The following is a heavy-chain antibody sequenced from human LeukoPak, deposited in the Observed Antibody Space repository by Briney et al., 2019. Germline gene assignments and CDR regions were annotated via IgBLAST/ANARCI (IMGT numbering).Heavy chain of an antibody. D-gene: IGHD1-26*01. V-gene: IGHV3-7*01. CDR3: ARDKIVGPSTLDF. CDR2: IKQDGYEK. CDR1: GFTFSGYW. J-gene: IGHJ4*02. Sequence: GGSLRLSCAASGFTFSGYWMSRVRQTPEKGLEWVANIKQDGYEKYYVDSVKGRFTISRDNAKNSLYLQMNSLRADDTAVYYCARDKIVGPSTLDFWGQGTLVTVSS.